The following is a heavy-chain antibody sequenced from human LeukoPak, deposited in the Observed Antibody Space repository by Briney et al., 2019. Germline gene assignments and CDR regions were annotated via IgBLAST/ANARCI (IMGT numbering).Heavy chain of an antibody. CDR2: INPSRGST. D-gene: IGHD2-15*01. Sequence: ASVKVSCKASGYTFTSYYMHWVRQAPGQGLEWMGIINPSRGSTSYAQKFQGRVTMTRDMSTSTVYMELSSLRSEDTAVYYCARGAALYCSGGSCYQVFDYWGQGTLVTVSS. J-gene: IGHJ4*02. V-gene: IGHV1-46*01. CDR3: ARGAALYCSGGSCYQVFDY. CDR1: GYTFTSYY.